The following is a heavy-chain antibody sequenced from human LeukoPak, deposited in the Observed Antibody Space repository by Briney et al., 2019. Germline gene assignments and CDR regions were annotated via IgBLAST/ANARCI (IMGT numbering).Heavy chain of an antibody. CDR2: IIPIFGTA. CDR3: ARARVEDSSGYYLYYFDY. CDR1: GYTFTGYY. J-gene: IGHJ4*02. Sequence: ASVKISCKASGYTFTGYYMHWVRQAPGQGLEWMGGIIPIFGTANYAQKFQGRVTITTDESTSTAYMELSSLRSEDTAVYYCARARVEDSSGYYLYYFDYWGQGTLVTVSS. D-gene: IGHD3-22*01. V-gene: IGHV1-69*05.